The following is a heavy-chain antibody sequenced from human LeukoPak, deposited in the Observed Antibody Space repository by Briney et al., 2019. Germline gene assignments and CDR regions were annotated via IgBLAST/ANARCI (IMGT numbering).Heavy chain of an antibody. CDR1: GYTFTSYG. D-gene: IGHD6-13*01. V-gene: IGHV1-18*01. Sequence: ASVKVSCKASGYTFTSYGISWVRQAPGQGLEWMGWISAYNGNTNYAQKFQGRVTMTRNTSISTAYMELSSLRSEDTVVYYCAGGEGISAAGTSWGQGTLVTVSS. CDR2: ISAYNGNT. CDR3: AGGEGISAAGTS. J-gene: IGHJ4*02.